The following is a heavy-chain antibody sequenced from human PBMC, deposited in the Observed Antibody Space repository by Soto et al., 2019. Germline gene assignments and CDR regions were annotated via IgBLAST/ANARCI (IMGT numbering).Heavy chain of an antibody. CDR1: GDAITSRSYY. D-gene: IGHD6-13*01. Sequence: PPDNLSITCTVSGDAITSRSYYWAWIRQPPGKGLEWIGSIYYSGSTYYNPSLKSRVTISVDTSKNQFSLKLSSVTAADTAVYYCARYDLSSSWATYYYYGMDVWGQGTTVT. CDR3: ARYDLSSSWATYYYYGMDV. CDR2: IYYSGST. J-gene: IGHJ6*02. V-gene: IGHV4-39*01.